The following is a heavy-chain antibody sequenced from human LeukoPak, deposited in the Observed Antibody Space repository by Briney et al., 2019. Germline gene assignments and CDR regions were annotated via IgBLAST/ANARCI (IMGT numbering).Heavy chain of an antibody. D-gene: IGHD4-17*01. CDR1: GGSFSGYY. CDR2: INHSGST. J-gene: IGHJ4*02. V-gene: IGHV4-34*01. CDR3: ARGYGLVSY. Sequence: PSETLPLTCAVYGGSFSGYYWSWIRQPPGKGLEWIGEINHSGSTNYNPSLKSRVTISVDTSKNQFSLKLSSVTAADTAVYYCARGYGLVSYWGQGTLVTVSS.